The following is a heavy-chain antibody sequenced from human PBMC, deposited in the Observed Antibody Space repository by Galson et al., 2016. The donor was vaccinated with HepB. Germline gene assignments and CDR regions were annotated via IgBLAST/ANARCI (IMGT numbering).Heavy chain of an antibody. J-gene: IGHJ6*02. D-gene: IGHD6-19*01. CDR3: ARDTPEWLVQWAAFYYYYGMDV. CDR2: ISSSSSTI. Sequence: SLRLSCAASGFTFSSYSMNWVRQAPGKGLEWVSYISSSSSTIYYADSVKGRFTISRDNAKNSLYLQMNSLRDEDTAVYYCARDTPEWLVQWAAFYYYYGMDVWGQGTTVTVSS. CDR1: GFTFSSYS. V-gene: IGHV3-48*02.